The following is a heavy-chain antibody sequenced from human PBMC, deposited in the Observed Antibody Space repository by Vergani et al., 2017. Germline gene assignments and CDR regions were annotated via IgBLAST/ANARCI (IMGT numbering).Heavy chain of an antibody. Sequence: QVQLVQSGAEVKKPGASVKVSCKASGYTFTSYAMHWVRQAPGQRLEWMGWINAGNGNTKYSQKFQGRVTITRDTSASTAYMELSSLRSEDTAVYYCARDVTARGGGYFDLWGRGTLDTVSS. D-gene: IGHD5-18*01. V-gene: IGHV1-3*01. CDR2: INAGNGNT. CDR1: GYTFTSYA. J-gene: IGHJ2*01. CDR3: ARDVTARGGGYFDL.